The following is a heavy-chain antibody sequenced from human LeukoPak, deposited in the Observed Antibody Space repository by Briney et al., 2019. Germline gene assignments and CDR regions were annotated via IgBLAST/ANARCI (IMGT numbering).Heavy chain of an antibody. J-gene: IGHJ4*02. V-gene: IGHV1-69*13. CDR3: ARSYDIYAPHSYFDY. Sequence: SVKLSCKASGRTFSSYAISWVRQAPGQGLEWMGGIIPIFGTANYAQKLQGRVTITADESTSTAYVELSSLRSEDTAVYYCARSYDIYAPHSYFDYWGQGTLVTVSS. CDR2: IIPIFGTA. D-gene: IGHD3-9*01. CDR1: GRTFSSYA.